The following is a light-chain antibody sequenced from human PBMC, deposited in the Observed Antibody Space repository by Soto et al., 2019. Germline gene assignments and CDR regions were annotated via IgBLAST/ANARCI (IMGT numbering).Light chain of an antibody. J-gene: IGKJ1*01. CDR2: GAS. CDR3: QQYNNWPGT. CDR1: QSVSSN. V-gene: IGKV3-15*01. Sequence: EVVVTQSPATLSVSPGERATLSCRASQSVSSNLALYQQKPGQAPRLLIYGASTRATGIPARFSGSGSGTEFTCTIRVMQPQDFAAYYCQQYNNWPGTFGQGTKVDIK.